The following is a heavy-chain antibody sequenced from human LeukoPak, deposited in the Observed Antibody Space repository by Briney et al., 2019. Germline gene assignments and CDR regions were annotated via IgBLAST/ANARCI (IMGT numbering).Heavy chain of an antibody. CDR1: GFAFSSSN. V-gene: IGHV3-21*01. Sequence: GGSLRVSCAASGFAFSSSNLNWFRQAPGKGLEWVSSITSDAYIYYADSLKGRFSISRDNAKNSVYLQMISLRAEDTAVYYCARADYGDYGVDYWGQGTLVTVSS. J-gene: IGHJ4*02. CDR2: ITSDAYI. D-gene: IGHD4-17*01. CDR3: ARADYGDYGVDY.